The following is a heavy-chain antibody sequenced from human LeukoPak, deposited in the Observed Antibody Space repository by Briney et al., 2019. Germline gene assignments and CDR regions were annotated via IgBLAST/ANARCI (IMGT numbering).Heavy chain of an antibody. J-gene: IGHJ4*02. CDR2: VFHSGTT. Sequence: SETLSLTCAVSGGSIRNGNWWSWVRQPPGKGLQWIEEVFHSGTTNYNPSLKSRVTISVDNSKNQLSLTLTSVTAADTAVYCAREVGGDFDALDYWGQGTLVTVSS. CDR1: GGSIRNGNW. D-gene: IGHD4-17*01. V-gene: IGHV4-4*02. CDR3: AREVGGDFDALDY.